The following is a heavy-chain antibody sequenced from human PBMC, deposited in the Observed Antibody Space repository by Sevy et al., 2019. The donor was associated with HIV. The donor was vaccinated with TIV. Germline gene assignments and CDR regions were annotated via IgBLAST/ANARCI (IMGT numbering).Heavy chain of an antibody. CDR3: ARSNALYGMDV. V-gene: IGHV4-61*01. CDR2: IYYSGST. J-gene: IGHJ6*02. CDR1: GGSVSSGSYC. Sequence: SETLSLTCTVSGGSVSSGSYCWSWIRQPPGKGLEWIGYIYYSGSTNYNPSLKSRVTISVDTSKNQFSLKLSSVTAADTAVYYCARSNALYGMDVWGQGTTVTVSS. D-gene: IGHD2-2*01.